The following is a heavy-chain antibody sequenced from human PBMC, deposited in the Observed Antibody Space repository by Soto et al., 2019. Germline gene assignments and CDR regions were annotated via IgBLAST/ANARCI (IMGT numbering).Heavy chain of an antibody. Sequence: ASVKVSCKASGYTFTSYDINWVRQATGQGLEWMGWMNPNSGNTGYAQKFQGRVTMTRNTSISTAYMELSSLRSEDTAVYYCARGITIFGVVISRLGYWGQGTLVTVS. J-gene: IGHJ4*02. CDR2: MNPNSGNT. D-gene: IGHD3-3*01. V-gene: IGHV1-8*01. CDR3: ARGITIFGVVISRLGY. CDR1: GYTFTSYD.